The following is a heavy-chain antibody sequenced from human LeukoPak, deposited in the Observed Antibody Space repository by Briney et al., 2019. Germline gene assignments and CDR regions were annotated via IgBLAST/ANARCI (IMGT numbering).Heavy chain of an antibody. CDR2: ISAYNGNT. Sequence: ASVKVSCKASGYTFTSYGISWVRQAPGQGLEWMGWISAYNGNTNYAQKLQGRVNMTTDTSTSTAYMELRSLRSDDTAVYYCSRDQNYDSSGYYVDYWGKGTLVTVSS. V-gene: IGHV1-18*01. CDR1: GYTFTSYG. J-gene: IGHJ4*02. CDR3: SRDQNYDSSGYYVDY. D-gene: IGHD3-22*01.